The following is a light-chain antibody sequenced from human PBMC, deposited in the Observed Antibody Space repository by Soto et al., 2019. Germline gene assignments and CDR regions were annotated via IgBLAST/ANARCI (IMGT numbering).Light chain of an antibody. CDR2: ATS. J-gene: IGKJ1*01. V-gene: IGKV3-20*01. CDR3: QQYGSSPWT. CDR1: QSVSSSY. Sequence: EIVLTQSPGTLSLSPGERATLSCRASQSVSSSYLAWYQQKPGQAPRLLIYATSSRATGIPDRFSGSGSGTDFTVPISRLEPEDFAVYYCQQYGSSPWTFGQGTKVEIK.